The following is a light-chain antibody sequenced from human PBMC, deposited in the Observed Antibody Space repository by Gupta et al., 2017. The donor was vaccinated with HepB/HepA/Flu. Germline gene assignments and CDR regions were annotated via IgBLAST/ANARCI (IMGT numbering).Light chain of an antibody. J-gene: IGLJ3*02. CDR1: SSNIGSNY. CDR2: RNN. Sequence: QSVLTRPPSASGTPGQRVPISCSGSSSNIGSNYVYWYQQLPGTAPKLLIYRNNQRPSGVPDRFSGSKSGTSASLAISGLRSEDEADYYCAAWDDSLSGKVFGGGTKLTVL. V-gene: IGLV1-47*01. CDR3: AAWDDSLSGKV.